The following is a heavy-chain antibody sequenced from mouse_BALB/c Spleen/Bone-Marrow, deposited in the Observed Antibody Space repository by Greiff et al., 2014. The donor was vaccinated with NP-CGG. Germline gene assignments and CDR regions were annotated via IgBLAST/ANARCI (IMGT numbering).Heavy chain of an antibody. CDR2: IHPGNDDT. J-gene: IGHJ4*01. CDR3: AREGYYYGSSTYYAMDY. Sequence: QVQLQQSGAELARPGASVKLSCKASGYTFTSYWMQWVKQRPGQGLEWIGAIHPGNDDTRYTQKFKGKATLTADKSSSTAYMQLSSLASEDSAVYYCAREGYYYGSSTYYAMDYWGQGTSVTVSS. V-gene: IGHV1-87*01. CDR1: GYTFTSYW. D-gene: IGHD1-1*01.